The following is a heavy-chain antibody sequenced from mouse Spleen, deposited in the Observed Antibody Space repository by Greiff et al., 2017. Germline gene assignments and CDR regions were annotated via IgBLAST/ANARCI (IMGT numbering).Heavy chain of an antibody. Sequence: DVHLVESGGGLVKPGGSLKLSCAASGFTFSSYTMSWVRQTPAKRLEWVATISSGGGNTYYPDSVKGRFTISRDNARNTLYLQMSSLRSEDTAMYYCAREHYGEGDYFDYWGQGTTLTVSS. D-gene: IGHD2-13*01. CDR2: ISSGGGNT. CDR3: AREHYGEGDYFDY. V-gene: IGHV5-9*04. CDR1: GFTFSSYT. J-gene: IGHJ2*01.